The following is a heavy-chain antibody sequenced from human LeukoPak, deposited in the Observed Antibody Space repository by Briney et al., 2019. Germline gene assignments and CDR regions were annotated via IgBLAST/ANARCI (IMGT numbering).Heavy chain of an antibody. CDR2: IWYDGSNK. Sequence: GGSLRLSCAASGFTFSSYGMHWVRQAPGKGLEWVAVIWYDGSNKYYADSVKGRFTISRDNSKNTLYLQMNSLRAEDTAVYYCAREGRPRYPPDYWGQGTLVTVSS. CDR3: AREGRPRYPPDY. V-gene: IGHV3-33*01. D-gene: IGHD1-26*01. J-gene: IGHJ4*02. CDR1: GFTFSSYG.